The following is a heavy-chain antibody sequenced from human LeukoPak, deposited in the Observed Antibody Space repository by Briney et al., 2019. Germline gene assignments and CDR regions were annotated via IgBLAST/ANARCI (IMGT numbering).Heavy chain of an antibody. CDR1: GVSISGYY. J-gene: IGHJ6*04. V-gene: IGHV4-4*09. Sequence: MTSETLSLTCSVSGVSISGYYWSWIRQPPGQTLEWIGYIYSSGSTNYNPSLQSRVTMSVDTSMNQFSLRLSSVTAADTAVYYCARFTYTTRPSDVWGKGTTVTVSS. CDR2: IYSSGST. CDR3: ARFTYTTRPSDV. D-gene: IGHD3-16*01.